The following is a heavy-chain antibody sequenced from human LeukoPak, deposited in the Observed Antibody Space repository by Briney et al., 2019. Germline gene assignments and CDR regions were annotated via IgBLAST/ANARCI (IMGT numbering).Heavy chain of an antibody. V-gene: IGHV3-30*18. CDR1: GFSFSRDG. D-gene: IGHD4-17*01. CDR2: ISYDGSNK. CDR3: AKEADYGDYGDWYFDL. J-gene: IGHJ2*01. Sequence: GRSLRLSCAASGFSFSRDGMHWVRQAPGKGLVWVAVISYDGSNKHYADSVKGRFTISRDNSKNTLYLQMNSLRAEDTAVYYCAKEADYGDYGDWYFDLWGRGTLVTVSS.